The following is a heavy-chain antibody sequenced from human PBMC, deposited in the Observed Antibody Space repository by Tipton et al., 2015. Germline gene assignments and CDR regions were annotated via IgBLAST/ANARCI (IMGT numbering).Heavy chain of an antibody. CDR3: AKDGARYDYVWGSSRPRWFDP. Sequence: SLRLSCAASRFTFSSYAMSWVRQAPGKGLEWVSIISGSGGNTYYADSVKGRFTISRDNSKNTLYLQMNSLRAEDTAVYYCAKDGARYDYVWGSSRPRWFDPWGQGTLVTVSS. CDR1: RFTFSSYA. J-gene: IGHJ5*02. CDR2: ISGSGGNT. D-gene: IGHD3-16*01. V-gene: IGHV3-23*01.